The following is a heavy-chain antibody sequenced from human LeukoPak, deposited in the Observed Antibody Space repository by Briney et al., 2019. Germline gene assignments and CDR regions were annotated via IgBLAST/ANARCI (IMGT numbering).Heavy chain of an antibody. CDR3: AALPWGMRCC. D-gene: IGHD3-16*01. CDR2: ISGSGGNT. Sequence: PGASLRLSCAASGFTFSSYEISWVRQAPGKGLDWVSGISGSGGNTYYADSVKGRFTISRDNSKNTLYLQMNSLRVEDTAVYYCAALPWGMRCCWGQGTLVTVSS. V-gene: IGHV3-23*01. J-gene: IGHJ4*02. CDR1: GFTFSSYE.